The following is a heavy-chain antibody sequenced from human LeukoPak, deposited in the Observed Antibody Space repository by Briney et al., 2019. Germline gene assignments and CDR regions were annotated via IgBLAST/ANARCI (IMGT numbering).Heavy chain of an antibody. CDR1: GYSISNGYY. Sequence: PSETLSLTCTVSGYSISNGYYWGWMRQPPGKGLEWIGSIYHSGRTHYNPSLKSRVIISVDTSKNYFSLKLSSVTAADTAMYYCCRGRGIAAAGKTKEGYYYYYYMDVWGKGTTVTVSS. J-gene: IGHJ6*03. D-gene: IGHD6-13*01. CDR3: CRGRGIAAAGKTKEGYYYYYYMDV. V-gene: IGHV4-38-2*02. CDR2: IYHSGRT.